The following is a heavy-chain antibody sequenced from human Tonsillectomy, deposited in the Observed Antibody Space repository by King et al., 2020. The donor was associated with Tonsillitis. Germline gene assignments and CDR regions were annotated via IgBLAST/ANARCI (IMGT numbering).Heavy chain of an antibody. Sequence: QLQESGPGLVKPSETLSLTCTVSGGSISNYYWSWIRQPPGKGLEWIGYISYSGSTTYNPSHKSRVTMSVDTSKNQFSLKLSSVTAADTAVYYCARRYGAYGTNWFDPWGQGTLVTVSS. CDR2: ISYSGST. J-gene: IGHJ5*02. CDR3: ARRYGAYGTNWFDP. CDR1: GGSISNYY. D-gene: IGHD4-17*01. V-gene: IGHV4-59*08.